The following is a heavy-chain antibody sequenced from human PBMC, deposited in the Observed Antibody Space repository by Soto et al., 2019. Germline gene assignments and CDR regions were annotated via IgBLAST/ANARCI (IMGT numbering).Heavy chain of an antibody. J-gene: IGHJ6*02. Sequence: GGSLRLSCAASGFTFSDYYMSWIRQAPGKGLEWVSYISSSGSTIYYADSVKGRFTISRDNAKNSLYLRMNSLRAEDTAVYYCARGGIAHCSGGSCPNYYYYGMDVWGQGTTVTVSS. CDR2: ISSSGSTI. CDR3: ARGGIAHCSGGSCPNYYYYGMDV. D-gene: IGHD2-15*01. CDR1: GFTFSDYY. V-gene: IGHV3-11*01.